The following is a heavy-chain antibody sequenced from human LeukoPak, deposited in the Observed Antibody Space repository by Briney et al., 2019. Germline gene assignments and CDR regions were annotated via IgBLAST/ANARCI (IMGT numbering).Heavy chain of an antibody. CDR1: GGSISSYY. CDR3: ARDLGIFGVVHYYYYMDV. V-gene: IGHV4-4*07. Sequence: KPSETLSLTCTVSGGSISSYYWSWLRQPAGKGLEWIGRIYTSGSTNYNPSLKSRVTMSVDTSKNQFSLKLSSVTAADTAVYYCARDLGIFGVVHYYYYMDVWGKGTTVTVSS. D-gene: IGHD3-3*01. CDR2: IYTSGST. J-gene: IGHJ6*03.